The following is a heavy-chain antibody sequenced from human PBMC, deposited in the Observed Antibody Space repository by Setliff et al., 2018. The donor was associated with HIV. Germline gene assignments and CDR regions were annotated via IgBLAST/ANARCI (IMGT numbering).Heavy chain of an antibody. J-gene: IGHJ6*03. Sequence: GASVKVSCKASGGRFSSYAMSWVRQAPGQGLEWMGGIIPMFGSANYAQKFQGRVTITADGSTRTVYMVLSSLRSEDTAVYYCARGTDGDYYYYMAVWGKGTTVTVSS. CDR3: ARGTDGDYYYYMAV. D-gene: IGHD3-10*01. CDR1: GGRFSSYA. CDR2: IIPMFGSA. V-gene: IGHV1-69*13.